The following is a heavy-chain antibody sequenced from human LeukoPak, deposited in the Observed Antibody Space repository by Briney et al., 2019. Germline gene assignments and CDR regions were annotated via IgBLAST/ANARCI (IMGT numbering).Heavy chain of an antibody. CDR1: GGTFSSYA. Sequence: GASVKVSCKASGGTFSSYAISWVRQAPGQGLEWMGGIIPIFGTANYAQKFQGRVTITTDESTSTAYMELSSLRSDDTAVYYCARGTPYCSSASCYNYWGQGTLLTVSS. J-gene: IGHJ4*02. CDR3: ARGTPYCSSASCYNY. CDR2: IIPIFGTA. D-gene: IGHD2-2*02. V-gene: IGHV1-69*05.